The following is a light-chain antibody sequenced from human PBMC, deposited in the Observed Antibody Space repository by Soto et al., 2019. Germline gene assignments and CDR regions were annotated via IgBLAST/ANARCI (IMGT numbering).Light chain of an antibody. J-gene: IGKJ2*01. CDR2: KAS. CDR3: HQYNSYSPYT. CDR1: QSISSW. Sequence: DIQMTQSPSTLSASVGDRVTITCRASQSISSWLAWYQQKPGKAPKLLIYKASSLESGVPSRFSGSGSGTEVTLTISSLQPDDFATYYCHQYNSYSPYTFGQGTKLEIK. V-gene: IGKV1-5*03.